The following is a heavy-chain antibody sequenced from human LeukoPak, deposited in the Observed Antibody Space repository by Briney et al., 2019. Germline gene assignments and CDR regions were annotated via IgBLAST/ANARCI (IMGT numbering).Heavy chain of an antibody. Sequence: SETLSLTCTVSGGSISSGSYDWGWIRQPPGKGLEWIGNIYYSGSTFYNPSLKSRVTISLDTSENHLSLRLTSVTAADTAVYYCARHLRTTSWFDYWGQGTLVTVSS. CDR1: GGSISSGSYD. CDR2: IYYSGST. J-gene: IGHJ4*02. V-gene: IGHV4-39*01. CDR3: ARHLRTTSWFDY. D-gene: IGHD2-2*01.